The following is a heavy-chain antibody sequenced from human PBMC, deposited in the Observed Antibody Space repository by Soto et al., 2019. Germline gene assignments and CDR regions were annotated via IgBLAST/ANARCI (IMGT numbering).Heavy chain of an antibody. CDR2: IYYSGST. J-gene: IGHJ5*02. V-gene: IGHV4-39*01. CDR3: ARSGFDYCGSGSYSWFDP. CDR1: GGSISSSSYY. Sequence: LSLTCTVSGGSISSSSYYWGWIRHPPGKVLEWIGSIYYSGSTYYNPSLKSRVTISVDTSKNQFSLKLSSVTAADTAVYYCARSGFDYCGSGSYSWFDPWGQGTLVTVST. D-gene: IGHD3-10*01.